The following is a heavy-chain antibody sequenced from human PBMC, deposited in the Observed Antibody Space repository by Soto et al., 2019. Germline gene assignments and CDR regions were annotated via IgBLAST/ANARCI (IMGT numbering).Heavy chain of an antibody. CDR2: IYPGDSDT. J-gene: IGHJ3*02. CDR3: ARLGYCSGGSCGDAFDI. D-gene: IGHD2-15*01. V-gene: IGHV5-51*01. CDR1: GYSFTSYW. Sequence: GESLKISCKGSGYSFTSYWIGWVRQMPGKGLEWMGIIYPGDSDTRYSPSFQGQVTISADKSISTAYLQWSSLKASDTATCYCARLGYCSGGSCGDAFDIWGQGTMVTVSS.